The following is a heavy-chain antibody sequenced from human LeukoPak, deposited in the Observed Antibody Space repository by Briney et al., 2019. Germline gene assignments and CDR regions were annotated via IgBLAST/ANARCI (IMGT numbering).Heavy chain of an antibody. CDR2: IIPILGIA. CDR3: ARDSRYSSSWYPNY. J-gene: IGHJ4*02. CDR1: GGTFSSYA. D-gene: IGHD6-13*01. V-gene: IGHV1-69*04. Sequence: GSSVKVSCKASGGTFSSYAISWVRQAPGQGLEWMGRIIPILGIAKYAQKFQGRVTITADKSTSTAYMELSSLRSEDTAVYYCARDSRYSSSWYPNYWGQGTLVTVSS.